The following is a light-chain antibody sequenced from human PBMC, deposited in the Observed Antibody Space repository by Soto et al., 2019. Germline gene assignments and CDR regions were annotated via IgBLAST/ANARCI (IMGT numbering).Light chain of an antibody. CDR3: QKYNSALT. J-gene: IGKJ5*01. Sequence: DIQMTQSPPSLSASVGDRVTITCRASQDISNYLAWYQQKPGKVPKLLIYSASTLQSGVPSRFSGSGSGTDFTLTISSLQPEDVATYFCQKYNSALTFGQGTRLEIK. CDR1: QDISNY. CDR2: SAS. V-gene: IGKV1-27*01.